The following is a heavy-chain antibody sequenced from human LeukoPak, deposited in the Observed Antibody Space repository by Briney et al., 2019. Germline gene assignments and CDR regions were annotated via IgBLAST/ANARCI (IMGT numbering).Heavy chain of an antibody. Sequence: SQTLSLTCTVSGGSISSGSHYWSWIRQPPGKGLEWIGYIYYSGSTNYNPSLKSRVTISVDTSKNQFSLKLSSVTAADTAVYYCARDKGDSSWYGIDYYYYMDVWGKGTTVTVSS. CDR3: ARDKGDSSWYGIDYYYYMDV. CDR1: GGSISSGSHY. J-gene: IGHJ6*03. D-gene: IGHD6-13*01. CDR2: IYYSGST. V-gene: IGHV4-61*01.